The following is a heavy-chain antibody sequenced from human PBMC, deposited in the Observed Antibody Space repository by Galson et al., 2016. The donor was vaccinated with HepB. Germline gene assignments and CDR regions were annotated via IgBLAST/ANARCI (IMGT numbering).Heavy chain of an antibody. J-gene: IGHJ4*02. D-gene: IGHD4-17*01. V-gene: IGHV5-10-1*01. CDR1: GYSFTSCW. CDR2: IDPSDSYS. CDR3: ARKPRTGDGHYGLGY. Sequence: QSGAEVKKPGESLTISCKGSGYSFTSCWISWVRQMPGKGLEWMGRIDPSDSYSKYSPSFQGHVTISTDKSINTAYLHLSSLKASDTAMYYCARKPRTGDGHYGLGYWGQGTLVTVSS.